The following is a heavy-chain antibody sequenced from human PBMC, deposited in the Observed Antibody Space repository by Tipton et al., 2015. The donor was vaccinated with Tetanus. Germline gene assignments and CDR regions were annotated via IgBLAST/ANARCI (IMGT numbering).Heavy chain of an antibody. CDR2: INPDGRRT. V-gene: IGHV3-74*01. D-gene: IGHD3-3*01. CDR3: ARQDKRFVGYYDAMDV. J-gene: IGHJ6*02. Sequence: SLRLSCAASGFTSKSHYMHWVRQAPGKGLVWISRINPDGRRTNYADSVKGRFTISRDNAKNTVYLQMSSLRAEDTAVYYRARQDKRFVGYYDAMDVWGQGTTVIFSS. CDR1: GFTSKSHY.